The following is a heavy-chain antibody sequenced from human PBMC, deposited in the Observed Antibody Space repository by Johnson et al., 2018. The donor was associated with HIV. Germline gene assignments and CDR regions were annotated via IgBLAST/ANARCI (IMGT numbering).Heavy chain of an antibody. CDR3: AKAGAVAGPGIDAFDI. D-gene: IGHD6-19*01. CDR1: GFTVSSNY. Sequence: EVQLVESGGGLVQPGGSLRLSCAASGFTVSSNYMSWVRQAPGKGLEWVPVIYSGGSTYYADSVTGRFTISRANSKNTLYLQMNSLRAEATAVYSCAKAGAVAGPGIDAFDIWGQGTMVTVSS. V-gene: IGHV3-66*02. J-gene: IGHJ3*02. CDR2: IYSGGST.